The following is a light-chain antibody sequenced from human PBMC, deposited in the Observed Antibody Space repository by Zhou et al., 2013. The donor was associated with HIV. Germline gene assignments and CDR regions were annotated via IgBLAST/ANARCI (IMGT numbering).Light chain of an antibody. CDR2: KAS. J-gene: IGKJ1*01. CDR3: LQHNSLPQT. CDR1: QSISTW. Sequence: DIQMTQSRSTLSASVGDRVTITCRASQSISTWLAWYQQKPGKAPKLLIYKASNLESGVPSRFSGSGSGTEFTLTISSLQLEDFATYFCLQHNSLPQTFGQGTKVEIK. V-gene: IGKV1-5*03.